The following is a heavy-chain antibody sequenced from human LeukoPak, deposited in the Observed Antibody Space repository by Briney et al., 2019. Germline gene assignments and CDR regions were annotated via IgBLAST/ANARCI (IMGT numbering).Heavy chain of an antibody. CDR1: GYTFTGYY. J-gene: IGHJ3*02. Sequence: GASVKVSCKASGYTFTGYYMHWVRQAHGQGLEWMGRINPNSGGTTYAQKFQGRVTITRDRSISTAYMELSSLRSDDTAVYYCATPPYDSSGYYSNDAFDIWGQGTMVTVSS. CDR2: INPNSGGT. CDR3: ATPPYDSSGYYSNDAFDI. V-gene: IGHV1-2*06. D-gene: IGHD3-22*01.